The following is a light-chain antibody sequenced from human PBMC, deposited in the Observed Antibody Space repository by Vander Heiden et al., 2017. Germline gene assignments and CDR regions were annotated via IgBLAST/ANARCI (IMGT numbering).Light chain of an antibody. CDR3: SSYTSSNTRL. V-gene: IGLV2-14*03. Sequence: QSALTQHASVSGSPGQSTTISCTGTSSDVGGYNYVSWYQQHPRKPPKLMIYDVSNRPSRVSNRFSGSKSGNTASLTISGLQAEDEADYYCSSYTSSNTRLFGGGTKLTVL. CDR2: DVS. J-gene: IGLJ3*02. CDR1: SSDVGGYNY.